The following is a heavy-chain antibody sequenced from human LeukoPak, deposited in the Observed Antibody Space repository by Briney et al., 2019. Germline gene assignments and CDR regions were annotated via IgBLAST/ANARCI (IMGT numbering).Heavy chain of an antibody. V-gene: IGHV7-4-1*02. CDR3: ARDPVGSHGAFDI. CDR1: GYTLTNYP. Sequence: ASVKVSCKASGYTLTNYPMNWVRQAPGQGLEWMGWINTNTGNPTYAQGFTGRSVFSLDTSVSTAYLQINSLKAEDTAVYYCARDPVGSHGAFDIWGQGTMVTVSS. D-gene: IGHD6-13*01. CDR2: INTNTGNP. J-gene: IGHJ3*02.